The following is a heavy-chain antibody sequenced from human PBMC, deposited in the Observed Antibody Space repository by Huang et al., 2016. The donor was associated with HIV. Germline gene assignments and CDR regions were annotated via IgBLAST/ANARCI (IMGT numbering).Heavy chain of an antibody. CDR2: INPSSGKT. J-gene: IGHJ4*02. Sequence: QVQLVHSGAEVKKPGASVRVSCTASGYSFTYHHIHWVRQAPGQGLEWMGIINPSSGKTTYAPKFQGRATMTRDTSTNTVYIELSSLKSEDTALYYCARGPYTDFVWGSYFDYWGQGTLVTVSS. CDR1: GYSFTYHH. V-gene: IGHV1-46*01. CDR3: ARGPYTDFVWGSYFDY. D-gene: IGHD3-16*01.